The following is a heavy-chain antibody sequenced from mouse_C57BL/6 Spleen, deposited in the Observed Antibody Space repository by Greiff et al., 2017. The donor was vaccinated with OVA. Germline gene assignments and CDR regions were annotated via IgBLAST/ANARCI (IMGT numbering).Heavy chain of an antibody. J-gene: IGHJ2*01. CDR2: ISYDGSN. V-gene: IGHV3-6*01. D-gene: IGHD4-1*01. CDR1: GYSITSGYY. CDR3: ARDLTVFFDY. Sequence: DVQLQESGPGLVKPSQSLSLTCSVPGYSITSGYYWNWIRQFPGNKLEWMGYISYDGSNNYNPSLKNRISITRDTSKNQFFLKLNSVTTEDTATYYCARDLTVFFDYWGQGTTLTVSS.